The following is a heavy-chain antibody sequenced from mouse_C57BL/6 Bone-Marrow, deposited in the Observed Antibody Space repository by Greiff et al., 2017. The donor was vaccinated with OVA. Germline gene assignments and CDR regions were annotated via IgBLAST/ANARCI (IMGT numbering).Heavy chain of an antibody. D-gene: IGHD2-4*01. J-gene: IGHJ4*01. V-gene: IGHV1-55*01. CDR1: GYTFTSYW. CDR3: ARGGLYDYGLYYAMDY. CDR2: IYPGSGST. Sequence: QVQLQQPGAELVKPGASVKMSCRASGYTFTSYWITWVKQRPGQGLEWIGDIYPGSGSTNYNEKFKSKATLTVDTSSSTAYMQLSSLTSEDSAVYYCARGGLYDYGLYYAMDYWGQGTSVTVSS.